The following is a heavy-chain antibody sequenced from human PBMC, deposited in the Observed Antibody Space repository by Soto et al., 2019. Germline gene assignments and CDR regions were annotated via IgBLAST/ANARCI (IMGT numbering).Heavy chain of an antibody. J-gene: IGHJ4*02. D-gene: IGHD1-26*01. V-gene: IGHV3-30*18. CDR1: GFTFSSYG. Sequence: LRLSCAASGFTFSSYGMHWVRQAPGKGLEWVAVISYDGSNKYYADSVKGRFTISRDNSKSTLYLQMNSLRAEDTAVYYCAKDHRYSGSYGYSELDYWGQGDLVTVSS. CDR3: AKDHRYSGSYGYSELDY. CDR2: ISYDGSNK.